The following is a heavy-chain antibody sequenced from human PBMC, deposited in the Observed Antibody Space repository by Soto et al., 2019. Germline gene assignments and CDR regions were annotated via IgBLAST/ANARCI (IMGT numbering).Heavy chain of an antibody. Sequence: GGSLRLSCAASGFTFSSYAMHWVRQAPGKGLEWVAVISYDGSNKYYADSVKGRFTISRDNSKNTLYLQMNSLRAEDTAVYYCARDRDGSGRTDFDCWGQGTLVTVSS. J-gene: IGHJ4*02. CDR3: ARDRDGSGRTDFDC. CDR1: GFTFSSYA. CDR2: ISYDGSNK. D-gene: IGHD6-19*01. V-gene: IGHV3-30-3*01.